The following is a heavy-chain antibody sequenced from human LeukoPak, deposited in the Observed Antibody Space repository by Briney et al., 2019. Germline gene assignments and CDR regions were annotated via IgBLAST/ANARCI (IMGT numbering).Heavy chain of an antibody. CDR3: ASPIPSTVVTRRLYYYYGMDV. V-gene: IGHV1-69*04. J-gene: IGHJ6*02. D-gene: IGHD4-23*01. CDR2: IIPILGIA. CDR1: GGTFSSYA. Sequence: SVKVSCKASGGTFSSYAISWVRQAPGQGLEWMGRIIPILGIANYAQKFQGRVTITADKSTSTAYMELSSLRSEDTAVYYCASPIPSTVVTRRLYYYYGMDVWGQGTTVTVSS.